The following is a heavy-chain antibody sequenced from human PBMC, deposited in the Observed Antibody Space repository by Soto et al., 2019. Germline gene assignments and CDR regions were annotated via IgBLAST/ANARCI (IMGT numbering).Heavy chain of an antibody. V-gene: IGHV3-23*01. CDR1: GFTFSNYA. D-gene: IGHD3-10*01. CDR3: AKDYYGSGSYFGYYYYYYMDV. Sequence: PGGSLRLSCAASGFTFSNYAMSWVRQAPGKGLEWVSAISGSGGSTYYADSVKGRFTISRDNSKNTLYLQMNSLRAEDTAVYYCAKDYYGSGSYFGYYYYYYMDVWGKGTTVTVSS. CDR2: ISGSGGST. J-gene: IGHJ6*03.